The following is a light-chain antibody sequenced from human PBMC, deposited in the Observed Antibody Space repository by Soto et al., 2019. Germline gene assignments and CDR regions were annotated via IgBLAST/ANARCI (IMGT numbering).Light chain of an antibody. CDR2: EVT. CDR1: SSDVGGYNY. Sequence: QSALTQPASVSGSPGQSITISCTGTSSDVGGYNYVSWYQQHPGKAPKIIIYEVTNRPSGVSNRFSGSKSGTASLTISGLQAEDDADYYCSSFTSRFTFNYIFGTGTKLTVL. V-gene: IGLV2-14*01. CDR3: SSFTSRFTFNYI. J-gene: IGLJ1*01.